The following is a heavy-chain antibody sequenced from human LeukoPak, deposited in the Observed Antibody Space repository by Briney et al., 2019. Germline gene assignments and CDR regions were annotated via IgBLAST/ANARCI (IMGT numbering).Heavy chain of an antibody. D-gene: IGHD3-10*01. Sequence: GGSLRLSCAASGFSFSSYGMHWVRQAPGKGLEWVAVISYDGSNKYYADSVKGRFTISRDNSKNTLYLQMNSLRAEDTAVYYCAKGTYGSGSYSSDYWGQGTLVTVSS. CDR2: ISYDGSNK. CDR3: AKGTYGSGSYSSDY. V-gene: IGHV3-30*18. CDR1: GFSFSSYG. J-gene: IGHJ4*02.